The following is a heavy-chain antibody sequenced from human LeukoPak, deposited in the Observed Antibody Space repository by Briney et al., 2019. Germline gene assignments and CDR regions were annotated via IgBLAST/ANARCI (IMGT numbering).Heavy chain of an antibody. V-gene: IGHV4-38-2*02. CDR3: ARDPDLRAFDI. CDR2: SYHSGST. D-gene: IGHD1-14*01. J-gene: IGHJ3*02. Sequence: PETLSLTCTVSGYSISSGYYWGWIRQPPGKGLEWIGSSYHSGSTYYNPSLKSRVTISVDTSKNQFSLKLSSVTAADTAVYYCARDPDLRAFDIWGQGTMVTVSS. CDR1: GYSISSGYY.